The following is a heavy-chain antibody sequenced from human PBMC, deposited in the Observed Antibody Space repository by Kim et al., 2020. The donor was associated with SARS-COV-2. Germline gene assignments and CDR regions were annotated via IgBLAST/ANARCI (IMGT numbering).Heavy chain of an antibody. D-gene: IGHD3-10*01. CDR1: GFTFSSYA. J-gene: IGHJ4*02. CDR3: ANIYYGSGSYYNRGQFDY. Sequence: GGSLRLSCAASGFTFSSYAMSWVRQAPGKGLEWVSAISGSGGSTYYADSVKGRFTISRDNSKNTLYLQMNSLRAEDTAVYYCANIYYGSGSYYNRGQFDYWGQGTLVTVSS. V-gene: IGHV3-23*01. CDR2: ISGSGGST.